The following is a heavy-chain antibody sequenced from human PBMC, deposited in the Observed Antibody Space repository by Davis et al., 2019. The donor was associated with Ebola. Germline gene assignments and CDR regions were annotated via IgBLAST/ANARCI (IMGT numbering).Heavy chain of an antibody. D-gene: IGHD3-3*02. CDR1: GYSFTSYW. CDR3: ARQTHHFLGGPRTWFDP. J-gene: IGHJ5*02. Sequence: GASLKISCRGSGYSFTSYWIGWVRQMPGKGLEWMGIIYPGDSDTRYSPSFQGQVTTSADKSISTAYLQWNSLKASDTAMYYCARQTHHFLGGPRTWFDPWGQGTLVTVSS. CDR2: IYPGDSDT. V-gene: IGHV5-51*01.